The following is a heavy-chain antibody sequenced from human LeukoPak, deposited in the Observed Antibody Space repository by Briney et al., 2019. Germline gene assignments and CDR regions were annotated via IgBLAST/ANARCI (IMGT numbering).Heavy chain of an antibody. CDR2: TYYRSGWYN. D-gene: IGHD2-2*01. J-gene: IGHJ4*02. CDR1: GDTVSSNSAA. V-gene: IGHV6-1*01. Sequence: SQTLSHTCALSGDTVSSNSAAWGWIRQSPSRGLEWLGRTYYRSGWYNDYTLSVKSRVTINPDTSKNQVSLQLNCVTPEDTAVYYCSRELASGPADYWGQGTLVTVSS. CDR3: SRELASGPADY.